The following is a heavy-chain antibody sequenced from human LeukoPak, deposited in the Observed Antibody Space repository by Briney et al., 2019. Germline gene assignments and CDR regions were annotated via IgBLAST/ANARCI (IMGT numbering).Heavy chain of an antibody. CDR2: ISSSSSYI. D-gene: IGHD2-15*01. CDR3: ARDGLAAATLHWCFDL. V-gene: IGHV3-21*01. CDR1: GCTFSRCR. Sequence: GGSLRLSCAAAGCTFSRCRMKWVRQAPGKGLEWVSSISSSSSYIYYADSVKGGFTISRDNARKSLYLQMNSLRAEDTAVYYCARDGLAAATLHWCFDLWGRGTLVTVSS. J-gene: IGHJ2*01.